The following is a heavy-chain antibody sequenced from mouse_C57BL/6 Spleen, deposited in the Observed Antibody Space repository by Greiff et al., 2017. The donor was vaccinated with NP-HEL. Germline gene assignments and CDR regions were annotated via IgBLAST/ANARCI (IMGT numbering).Heavy chain of an antibody. CDR2: ISNGGGST. CDR1: GFTFSDYY. Sequence: EVKVVESGGGLVQPGGSLKLSCAASGFTFSDYYMYWVRQTPEKRLEWVAYISNGGGSTYYPDTVKGRFTISRDNAKNTLYLQMSRLKSEDTAMYYCARQGYGYAMDYWGQGTSVTVSS. D-gene: IGHD2-10*02. J-gene: IGHJ4*01. CDR3: ARQGYGYAMDY. V-gene: IGHV5-12*01.